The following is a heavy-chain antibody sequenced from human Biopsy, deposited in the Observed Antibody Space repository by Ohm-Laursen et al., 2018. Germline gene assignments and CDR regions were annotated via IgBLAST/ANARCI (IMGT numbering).Heavy chain of an antibody. Sequence: SLRLSCAASGFTFRTYGMHWVRLAPGKGLEWVAVISYDQITKHYADSVRGRFTISRDNSKGTLYLQVNSLRAEDTAVYYCAKDISVYYYYGIDVWGQGTTVTVSS. V-gene: IGHV3-30*18. J-gene: IGHJ6*02. CDR3: AKDISVYYYYGIDV. CDR1: GFTFRTYG. CDR2: ISYDQITK. D-gene: IGHD5/OR15-5a*01.